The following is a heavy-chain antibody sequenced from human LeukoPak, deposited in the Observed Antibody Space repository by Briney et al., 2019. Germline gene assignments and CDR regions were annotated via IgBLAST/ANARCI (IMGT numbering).Heavy chain of an antibody. D-gene: IGHD1-26*01. CDR3: ARDQTNTGSYLD. J-gene: IGHJ4*02. Sequence: SETLSLTCTVSGASISSRGYCWGWIRQPPGKGLEWIGSLYYTGSTFYNPSLKSRVTISVDTSKNQFSLKLNSVTAADTAVYYCARDQTNTGSYLDWGQGTLVTVSS. V-gene: IGHV4-39*07. CDR2: LYYTGST. CDR1: GASISSRGYC.